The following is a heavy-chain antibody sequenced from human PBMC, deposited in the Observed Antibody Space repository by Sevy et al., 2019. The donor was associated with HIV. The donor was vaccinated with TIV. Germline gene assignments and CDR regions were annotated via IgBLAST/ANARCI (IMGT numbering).Heavy chain of an antibody. D-gene: IGHD1-26*01. CDR3: ARDLVGATTRWFDP. J-gene: IGHJ5*02. V-gene: IGHV4-39*02. Sequence: SETLSLTCTVSGGSISSSSYYWGWIRQPPGKGLEWIGSIYYSGSTYYNPSLKSRVTIAVDTSKNPFSLKLSSVTAADTAVYYCARDLVGATTRWFDPWGQGTLVTVSS. CDR2: IYYSGST. CDR1: GGSISSSSYY.